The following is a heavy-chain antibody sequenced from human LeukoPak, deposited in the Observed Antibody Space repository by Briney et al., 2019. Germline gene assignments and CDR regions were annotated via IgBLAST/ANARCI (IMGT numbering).Heavy chain of an antibody. V-gene: IGHV4-59*01. CDR3: AREPLPDADYYDSSGYYYFDY. Sequence: SETLSLTCTVSGGSISSYYWSWIRQPPGKGLEWIGYIYFSGSTNYNPSLKSRVTISVDTSRNQLSLQLSSVTAADTAVYYCAREPLPDADYYDSSGYYYFDYWGQGTLVTVSS. CDR1: GGSISSYY. CDR2: IYFSGST. J-gene: IGHJ4*02. D-gene: IGHD3-22*01.